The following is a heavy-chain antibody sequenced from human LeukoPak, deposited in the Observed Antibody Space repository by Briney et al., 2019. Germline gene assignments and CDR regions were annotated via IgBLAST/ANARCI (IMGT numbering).Heavy chain of an antibody. CDR3: ARDLRGYSYGFYYMDV. V-gene: IGHV1-69*06. D-gene: IGHD5-18*01. CDR2: IIPIFGTA. CDR1: GGTFSSYA. Sequence: ASVKVSCKASGGTFSSYAISWVRQAPGQGLEWMGGIIPIFGTANYAQKFQGRVTITADKSTSTAYMELSSLRSEDTAVYYCARDLRGYSYGFYYMDVWGKGTTVTVSS. J-gene: IGHJ6*03.